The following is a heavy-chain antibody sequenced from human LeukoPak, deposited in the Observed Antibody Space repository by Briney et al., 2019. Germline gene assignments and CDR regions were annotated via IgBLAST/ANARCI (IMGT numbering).Heavy chain of an antibody. J-gene: IGHJ3*02. Sequence: YPGGSLRLSCAASGFTFSSYSMNWVRQAPGKGLEWVSSISSSSSYIYYADSVKGRFTISRDNSKNTLYLQMNSLRAEDTAVYYCARLSYYYDSSGYYPPDAFDIWGQGTMVTVSS. CDR3: ARLSYYYDSSGYYPPDAFDI. CDR2: ISSSSSYI. V-gene: IGHV3-21*04. D-gene: IGHD3-22*01. CDR1: GFTFSSYS.